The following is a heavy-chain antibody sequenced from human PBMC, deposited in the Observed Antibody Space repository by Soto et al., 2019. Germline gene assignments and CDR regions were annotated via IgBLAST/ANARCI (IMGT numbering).Heavy chain of an antibody. CDR2: IYHSGST. V-gene: IGHV4-30-2*01. Sequence: QLQLQESGSGLVKPSQTLSLTCAVSGGSITSGGYSWSWIRQPPGKGLEWIANIYHSGSTYYNPSLKSRVTISLNRSNNQFYLDLSSVTAADTAVYYCARVVVVPAIWGDYCDSWGQGTLVTVSS. CDR3: ARVVVVPAIWGDYCDS. J-gene: IGHJ4*02. D-gene: IGHD2-15*01. CDR1: GGSITSGGYS.